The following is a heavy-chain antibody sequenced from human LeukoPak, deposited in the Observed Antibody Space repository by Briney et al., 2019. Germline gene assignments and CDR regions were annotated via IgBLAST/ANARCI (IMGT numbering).Heavy chain of an antibody. CDR3: ARDDDSSGYYHYYFDY. V-gene: IGHV1-69*05. D-gene: IGHD3-22*01. CDR2: IIPIFGTA. Sequence: SVKVSCKASGGTFSSYAISWVRQAPGQGLEWMGRIIPIFGTANYAQKFQGRVTITTDESTSTAYMELSSLRSEDTAVYYCARDDDSSGYYHYYFDYWGQGTLVTVPS. CDR1: GGTFSSYA. J-gene: IGHJ4*02.